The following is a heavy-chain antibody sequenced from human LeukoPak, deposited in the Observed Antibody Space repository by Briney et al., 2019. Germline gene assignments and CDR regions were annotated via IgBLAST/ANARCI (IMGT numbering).Heavy chain of an antibody. D-gene: IGHD3-10*01. V-gene: IGHV4-59*01. CDR2: IYYSGGT. Sequence: SETLSLTCAVSGDSISSYYWSWIRQPPGKGLEWIGYIYYSGGTSYNPSLKSRVTISVDTSKSQFSLKLSSVTAADTAVYYCARGPETYYYGSGSFNWGQGTLVTVSS. CDR3: ARGPETYYYGSGSFN. J-gene: IGHJ4*02. CDR1: GDSISSYY.